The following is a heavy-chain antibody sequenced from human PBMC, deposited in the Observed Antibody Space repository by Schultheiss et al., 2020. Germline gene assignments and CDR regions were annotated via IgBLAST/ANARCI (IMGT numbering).Heavy chain of an antibody. J-gene: IGHJ5*02. CDR1: GFTFSSYA. CDR3: ARERPLRVVIAENWFDP. V-gene: IGHV3-23*01. D-gene: IGHD2-21*01. Sequence: GGSLRLSCAASGFTFSSYAMTWVRQAPGKGLEWVSAISGSGGSTYYADSVTGRFTISRDNSKNTLYLQMNSLRAEDTAVYYCARERPLRVVIAENWFDPWGQGTLVTVSS. CDR2: ISGSGGST.